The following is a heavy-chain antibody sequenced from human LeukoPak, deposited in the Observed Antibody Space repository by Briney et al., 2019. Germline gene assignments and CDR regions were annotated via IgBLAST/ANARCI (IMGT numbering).Heavy chain of an antibody. CDR1: GGSINTYY. Sequence: SETLSLTCTVSGGSINTYYWSWIRQPPGKGLEWIGYIYYSGRTNYNSSLMSRVTVSIDTSKNQFSLKLTSVTAADTAVYYCAREIVGATGWFDPWGQGTLVTVSS. D-gene: IGHD1-26*01. CDR3: AREIVGATGWFDP. V-gene: IGHV4-59*12. CDR2: IYYSGRT. J-gene: IGHJ5*02.